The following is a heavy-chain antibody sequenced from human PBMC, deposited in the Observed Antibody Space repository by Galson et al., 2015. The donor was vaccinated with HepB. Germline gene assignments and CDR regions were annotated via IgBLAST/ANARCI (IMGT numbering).Heavy chain of an antibody. D-gene: IGHD2-8*01. CDR2: IIPIFGTA. CDR3: ARASLGYCTNGVCYPFDY. J-gene: IGHJ4*02. V-gene: IGHV1-69*13. Sequence: SVKVSCKASGGTFSSYAISWVRQAPGQGLEWMGGIIPIFGTANYAQMFQGRVTITADESTSTAYMELSSLRSEDTAVYYCARASLGYCTNGVCYPFDYWGQGTLVTVSS. CDR1: GGTFSSYA.